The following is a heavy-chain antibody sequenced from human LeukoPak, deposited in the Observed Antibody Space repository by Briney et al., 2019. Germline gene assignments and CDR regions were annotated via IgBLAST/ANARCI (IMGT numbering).Heavy chain of an antibody. CDR2: TYTSGST. Sequence: PSQTLSLTCTVSGGSISSGSYYWSWIRQPAGKGLEWIGRTYTSGSTNYNPSLKSRVTISVDTSKNQFSLKLSSVTAADTAVYYCASLYGSGSYYLDHWGQGTLVTVSS. D-gene: IGHD3-10*01. CDR1: GGSISSGSYY. V-gene: IGHV4-61*02. J-gene: IGHJ4*02. CDR3: ASLYGSGSYYLDH.